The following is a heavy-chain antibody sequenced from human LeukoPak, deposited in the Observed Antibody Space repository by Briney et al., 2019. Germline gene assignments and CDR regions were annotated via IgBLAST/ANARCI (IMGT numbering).Heavy chain of an antibody. V-gene: IGHV3-74*01. CDR1: GFTFSSHC. J-gene: IGHJ4*02. CDR2: INSDGTST. Sequence: GGSLRHSCAASGFTFSSHCLHWVRQAPGKGLVWVSRINSDGTSTTYADSVKGRFTISRDNAKNSLYLQMNSLRVEDTAVFHCAREGTYSNGPDYWGQGTLVTVSS. D-gene: IGHD3-22*01. CDR3: AREGTYSNGPDY.